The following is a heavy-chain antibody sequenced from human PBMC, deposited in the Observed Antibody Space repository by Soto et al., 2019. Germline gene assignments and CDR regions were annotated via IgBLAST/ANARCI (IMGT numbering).Heavy chain of an antibody. CDR3: AKRPNPDCSGDSCPEYFFDS. V-gene: IGHV3-23*01. Sequence: EVQLLESGGGLVQPGESLRLSCAASGFTFRNYAMHWVRQAPGKGLEWVSGISPSGGNTPYTDSVKGRFTISRDNSRNTLSLQMNSLRVEDTAIYYCAKRPNPDCSGDSCPEYFFDSWGQGTLVTVSS. D-gene: IGHD2-15*01. CDR2: ISPSGGNT. J-gene: IGHJ4*02. CDR1: GFTFRNYA.